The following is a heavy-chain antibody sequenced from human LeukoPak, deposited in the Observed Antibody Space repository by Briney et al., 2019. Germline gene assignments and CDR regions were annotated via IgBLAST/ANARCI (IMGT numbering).Heavy chain of an antibody. CDR1: GGSISGYY. V-gene: IGHV4-4*09. CDR3: ARFTYTTHPSDV. Sequence: SETLSLTCSVSGGSISGYYWSWIRQPPGQTLEWIGYIYSSGSTNYNPSLQSRVTMSVDTSMNQFSLRLSSVTAADTAVYYCARFTYTTHPSDVWGKGTTVTVSS. J-gene: IGHJ6*04. CDR2: IYSSGST. D-gene: IGHD3-16*01.